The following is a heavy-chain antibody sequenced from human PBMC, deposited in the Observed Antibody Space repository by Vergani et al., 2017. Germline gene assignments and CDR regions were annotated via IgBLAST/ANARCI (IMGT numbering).Heavy chain of an antibody. CDR1: GGTFSSYA. Sequence: QVQLVQSGAEVKKPGSSVKVSCKASGGTFSSYAISWVRQAPGQGLEWMGGIIPIFGTANYAQKFQGRVTITADESTSTAYMELSSLRSEDTAVYYCARYCSSTSCCRAGNNWFDPWGQGTLVTVSS. J-gene: IGHJ5*02. V-gene: IGHV1-69*01. D-gene: IGHD2-2*01. CDR2: IIPIFGTA. CDR3: ARYCSSTSCCRAGNNWFDP.